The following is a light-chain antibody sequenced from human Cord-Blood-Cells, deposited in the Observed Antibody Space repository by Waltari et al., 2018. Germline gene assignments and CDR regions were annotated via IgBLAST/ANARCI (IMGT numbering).Light chain of an antibody. J-gene: IGLJ2*01. V-gene: IGLV2-14*01. Sequence: QSALTQPASVSGSPGQSITISCTGTSSDVGGYNYVSWYQQHPGKAPKLMIYDVSNRPSGVSNRFSGSKSGNTASLTISGVQAEDEADYYGSSYTGSSTLVFGGGTKLTGL. CDR3: SSYTGSSTLV. CDR1: SSDVGGYNY. CDR2: DVS.